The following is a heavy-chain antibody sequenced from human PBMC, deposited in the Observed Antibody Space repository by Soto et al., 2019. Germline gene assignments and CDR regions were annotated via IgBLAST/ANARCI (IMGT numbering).Heavy chain of an antibody. Sequence: EMHLVESGGGLVQPGRSLTISCAASGFTFEDYAMQWVRQAPGKGLEWVSGISWNSGKVIYADSVKGRFTISRDNAKNSLFLQMNSLRPEDTALYYCAKMVTWDSSGYYQGGFDCWGQGTLVTVSS. J-gene: IGHJ4*02. V-gene: IGHV3-9*01. CDR3: AKMVTWDSSGYYQGGFDC. CDR1: GFTFEDYA. CDR2: ISWNSGKV. D-gene: IGHD3-22*01.